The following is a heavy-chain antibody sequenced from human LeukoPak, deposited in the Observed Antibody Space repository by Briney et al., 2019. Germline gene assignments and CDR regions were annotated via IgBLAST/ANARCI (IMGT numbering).Heavy chain of an antibody. V-gene: IGHV4-59*01. J-gene: IGHJ5*02. CDR2: IYYSGST. Sequence: SETLSLTCTVSGGSISSYYWSWIRQPPGKGLEWIGYIYYSGSTNHNPSLKSRVTISVDTSKNQFSLKLSSVTAADTAVYYCARGRRIAAAGPRWFDPWGQGTLVTVSS. D-gene: IGHD6-13*01. CDR3: ARGRRIAAAGPRWFDP. CDR1: GGSISSYY.